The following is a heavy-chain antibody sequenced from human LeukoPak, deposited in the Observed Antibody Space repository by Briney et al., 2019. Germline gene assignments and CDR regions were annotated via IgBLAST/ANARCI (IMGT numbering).Heavy chain of an antibody. J-gene: IGHJ4*02. CDR2: ISYDGSDK. CDR3: AKDLATKYTLDY. D-gene: IGHD6-6*01. Sequence: GGSLRLSCAASGFTFRSYGIHWVRQAPGKGLEWVALISYDGSDKFFADSVRSRFTISRDNSKNTLYLQMNSLRAEDTAVYYCAKDLATKYTLDYWGQGTLVTVSS. V-gene: IGHV3-30*18. CDR1: GFTFRSYG.